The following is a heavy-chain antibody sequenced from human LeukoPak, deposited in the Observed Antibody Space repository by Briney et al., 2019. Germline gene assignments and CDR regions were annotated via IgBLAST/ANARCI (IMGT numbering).Heavy chain of an antibody. V-gene: IGHV3-15*01. Sequence: GGCVRLSYVACVFIYSNAWMCWVRQPRAKGREGVGRIKSKTNGGTTDYAAPVKGRFTISRDNSKNTLYLQMNSLKTEDTAVYYCTTVTFSSSWYSPYWGQGNLVTVSS. J-gene: IGHJ4*02. CDR2: IKSKTNGGTT. CDR3: TTVTFSSSWYSPY. D-gene: IGHD6-13*01. CDR1: VFIYSNAW.